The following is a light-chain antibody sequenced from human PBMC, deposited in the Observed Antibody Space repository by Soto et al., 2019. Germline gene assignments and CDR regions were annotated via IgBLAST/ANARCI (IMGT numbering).Light chain of an antibody. J-gene: IGLJ3*02. CDR2: GTT. CDR1: PSNLGAGFD. CDR3: QSYDTSLSGAWV. Sequence: QSVLTQPPSVSGAPGQRITISCTGSPSNLGAGFDVHWYQQFPGTAPKLLIYGTTSRPSGVPDRFSGSQSGTSASLAITGLQDGDEADYYCQSYDTSLSGAWVFGGGTKVTVL. V-gene: IGLV1-40*01.